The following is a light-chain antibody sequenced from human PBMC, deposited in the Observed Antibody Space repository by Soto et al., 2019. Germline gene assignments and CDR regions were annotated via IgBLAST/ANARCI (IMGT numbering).Light chain of an antibody. J-gene: IGKJ1*01. CDR1: QSISSW. CDR3: QQDNSYTEWT. Sequence: DIQMTQSPSTLSASVGDRVTITCRASQSISSWLAWYQQKPGKDPKLLIYDASSLESGVPSRFSGSGSGTEFTLTISSLQSDDFATYCCQQDNSYTEWTFRQGTKVEIK. CDR2: DAS. V-gene: IGKV1-5*01.